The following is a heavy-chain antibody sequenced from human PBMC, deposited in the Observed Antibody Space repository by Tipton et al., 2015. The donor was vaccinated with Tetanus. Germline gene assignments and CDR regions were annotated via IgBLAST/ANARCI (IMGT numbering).Heavy chain of an antibody. CDR1: GASINAGGYL. CDR3: ARVDDSVWGSPFDP. V-gene: IGHV4-31*03. J-gene: IGHJ5*02. Sequence: TLSLTCTVSGASINAGGYLWTWIRQHPGKGLDWIGYIFHTGGADYNPSLKSRATISIDTSKNQFSLKLSSVTAADTAVYYCARVDDSVWGSPFDPWGQGTLVIVSS. CDR2: IFHTGGA. D-gene: IGHD3-16*01.